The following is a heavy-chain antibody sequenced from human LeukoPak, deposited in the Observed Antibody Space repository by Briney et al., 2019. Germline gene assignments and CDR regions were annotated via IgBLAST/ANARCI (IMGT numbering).Heavy chain of an antibody. V-gene: IGHV3-15*01. D-gene: IGHD3-3*01. CDR2: IKSKTDGGTT. CDR1: GFTLKTYG. CDR3: TTEERITIFGVVIIPVDYFDY. J-gene: IGHJ4*02. Sequence: GGSLRLSCAASGFTLKTYGMYWVRQAPGKGLEWVGRIKSKTDGGTTDYAAPVKGRFTISRDDSKNTLYLQMNSLKTEDTAVYYCTTEERITIFGVVIIPVDYFDYWGQGTLVTVSS.